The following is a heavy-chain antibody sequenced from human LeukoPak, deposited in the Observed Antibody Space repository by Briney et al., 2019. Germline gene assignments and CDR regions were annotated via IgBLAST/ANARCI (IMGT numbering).Heavy chain of an antibody. CDR1: GYSFTELS. Sequence: ASVKVSCKVSGYSFTELSMHWVRQAPGQGLEWMGWINPNSGATNYAQKFQGRVTMTRDTSISTAYMELSRLRSDDTAVYYCARGLTAMVRGVNDWFDPWGQGTLVTVSP. CDR2: INPNSGAT. J-gene: IGHJ5*02. CDR3: ARGLTAMVRGVNDWFDP. V-gene: IGHV1-2*02. D-gene: IGHD3-10*01.